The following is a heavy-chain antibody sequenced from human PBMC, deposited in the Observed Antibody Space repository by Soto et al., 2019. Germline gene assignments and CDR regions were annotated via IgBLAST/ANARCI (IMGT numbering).Heavy chain of an antibody. CDR2: IYYSGST. D-gene: IGHD6-19*01. V-gene: IGHV4-31*03. CDR3: ARDGLGLYYFDY. Sequence: QVQLQESGPGLVKPSQTLSLTCTVSGGSISSGGYYWSWIRQHPGKGLEWIGYIYYSGSTYYNPSLKSRVTISVNTSKNQFSLKLSSVTAADTAVYYCARDGLGLYYFDYWGQGTLVTVSS. J-gene: IGHJ4*02. CDR1: GGSISSGGYY.